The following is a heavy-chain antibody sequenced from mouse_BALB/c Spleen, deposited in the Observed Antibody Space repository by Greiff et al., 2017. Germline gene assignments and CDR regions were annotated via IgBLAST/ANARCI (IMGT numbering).Heavy chain of an antibody. CDR3: TLDSSGYLYAMDY. J-gene: IGHJ4*01. CDR1: GYTFTDYE. Sequence: VKLMESGAELVRPGASVTLSCKASGYTFTDYEMHWVKQTPVHGLEWIGAIDPETGGTAYNQKFKGKATLTADKSSSTAYMELRSLTSEDSAVYYCTLDSSGYLYAMDYWGQGTSVTVSS. D-gene: IGHD3-2*01. CDR2: IDPETGGT. V-gene: IGHV1-15*01.